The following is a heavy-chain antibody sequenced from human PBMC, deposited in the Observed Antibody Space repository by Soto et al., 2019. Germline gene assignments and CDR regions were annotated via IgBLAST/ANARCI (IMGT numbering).Heavy chain of an antibody. CDR2: IYYSGGT. J-gene: IGHJ4*02. CDR3: ARPSGSYLYYFDY. CDR1: GGSISSSYYY. Sequence: QLQLQESGPGLVKPSETLSLTCTVSGGSISSSYYYWGWIRQPPGKGLEWIGSIYYSGGTYYSPSLKSRVTMSVDTSTNQFSLKLSSVTAADTAVYYCARPSGSYLYYFDYWGQGTLVTVSS. D-gene: IGHD1-26*01. V-gene: IGHV4-39*01.